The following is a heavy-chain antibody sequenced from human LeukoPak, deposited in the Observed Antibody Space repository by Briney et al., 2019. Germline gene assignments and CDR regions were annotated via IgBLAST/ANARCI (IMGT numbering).Heavy chain of an antibody. Sequence: GGPLRLSCAASGFTFSTFAMHWVRQAPGKGLEWVALTSYDESNRGYADSVKGRYTISRDNSKNTLYLQMNNLRVEDTAVYYCARDLPPLDYWGQGTLVTVSS. CDR1: GFTFSTFA. V-gene: IGHV3-30-3*01. CDR3: ARDLPPLDY. J-gene: IGHJ4*02. CDR2: TSYDESNR.